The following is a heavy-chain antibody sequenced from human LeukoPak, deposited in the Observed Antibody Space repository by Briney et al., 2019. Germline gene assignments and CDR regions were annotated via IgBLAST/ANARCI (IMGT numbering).Heavy chain of an antibody. Sequence: KSSETLSLTGAVSGGSISSSNWWSWVRQPPGKGLEWIGEIYHSGSTNNNPSLKSRVTISVDKSKNQFSLNLSSVTAADTAVYYCARLKNAFDIWGQGTMVTVSS. J-gene: IGHJ3*02. V-gene: IGHV4-4*02. CDR3: ARLKNAFDI. CDR2: IYHSGST. CDR1: GGSISSSNW.